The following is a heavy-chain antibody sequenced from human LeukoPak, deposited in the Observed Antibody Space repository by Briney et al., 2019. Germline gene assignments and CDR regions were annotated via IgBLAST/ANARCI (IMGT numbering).Heavy chain of an antibody. CDR2: IYISGST. CDR3: ARRSWGVYYFDY. Sequence: SETLSLTCTVSGGSISSYYWSWIRQPPGKGLEWIGYIYISGSTNYNPSLKSRVTISVDTSKNQFSLKLSSVTAADTAVYYCARRSWGVYYFDYWGQGTLVTVSS. J-gene: IGHJ4*02. V-gene: IGHV4-4*09. D-gene: IGHD3-10*01. CDR1: GGSISSYY.